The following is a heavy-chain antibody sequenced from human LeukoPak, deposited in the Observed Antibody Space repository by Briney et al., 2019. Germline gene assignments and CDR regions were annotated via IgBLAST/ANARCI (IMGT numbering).Heavy chain of an antibody. J-gene: IGHJ3*02. D-gene: IGHD6-19*01. Sequence: ASVKVSCKASGYTFTGYYMHWVRQAPGQGLEWMGRINPNSGGTNYAQKFQGRVTMTRDTSISTAYMELSRLRSDDTAVYYCARQQWLVNAFDIWGQGTMVTVSS. CDR1: GYTFTGYY. CDR3: ARQQWLVNAFDI. CDR2: INPNSGGT. V-gene: IGHV1-2*06.